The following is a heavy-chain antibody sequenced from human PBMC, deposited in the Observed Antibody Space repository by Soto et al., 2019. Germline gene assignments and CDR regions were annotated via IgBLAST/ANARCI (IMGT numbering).Heavy chain of an antibody. V-gene: IGHV3-23*01. D-gene: IGHD6-19*01. Sequence: EVPLLESGGGLVQPGGSLRLSCAASGFTFSSYAMSWVRQAPGKGLEWVSGISGSGDSTYYADSVKGRFTISRDTSKNTLYLQINSLRAEDTAVYYCAKGVPGIAVAGTGYFQHWGQGTLVTFSS. CDR3: AKGVPGIAVAGTGYFQH. J-gene: IGHJ1*01. CDR1: GFTFSSYA. CDR2: ISGSGDST.